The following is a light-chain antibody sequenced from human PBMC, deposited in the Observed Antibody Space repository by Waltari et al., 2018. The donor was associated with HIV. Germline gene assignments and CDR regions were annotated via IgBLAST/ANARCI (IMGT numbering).Light chain of an antibody. CDR2: DAS. Sequence: DPQLTQSPSSLPASVRHRVTMTCRGSESIDNYLKWYQQTPRRAPKVLSYDASSLQSGVPSRCCGSRSGTEVTITIISLQPEEFATEYGQQTYSTRQTFGPGTKVEVK. V-gene: IGKV1-39*01. J-gene: IGKJ3*01. CDR3: QQTYSTRQT. CDR1: ESIDNY.